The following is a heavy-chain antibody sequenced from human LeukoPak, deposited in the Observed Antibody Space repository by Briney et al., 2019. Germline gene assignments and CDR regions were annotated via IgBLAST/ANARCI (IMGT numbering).Heavy chain of an antibody. Sequence: SETLSLTCTVSGDSVSSGSYYWSWIRQPPGKGLEWIGYIYYSGSTNYNPSLKSRVTISVDTSKDQFSLKLSFVTAADTAVYYCARDSSGWYGPFDYWGQGTLVTVSS. V-gene: IGHV4-61*01. CDR1: GDSVSSGSYY. J-gene: IGHJ4*02. CDR3: ARDSSGWYGPFDY. D-gene: IGHD6-19*01. CDR2: IYYSGST.